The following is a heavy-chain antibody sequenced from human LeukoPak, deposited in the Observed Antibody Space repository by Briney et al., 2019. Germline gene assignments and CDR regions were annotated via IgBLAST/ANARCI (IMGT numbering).Heavy chain of an antibody. Sequence: GASVKLSCKASGYTFTSYGISWVRQAPGPGLEWMGWISAYNGNTNYAQKLQGRVTMNTDTSTSTDYMELRSLRSDDTAVYYCASTYSYDRSQQGASDIWGQGTMVTVSS. D-gene: IGHD3-22*01. V-gene: IGHV1-18*01. CDR2: ISAYNGNT. CDR3: ASTYSYDRSQQGASDI. CDR1: GYTFTSYG. J-gene: IGHJ3*02.